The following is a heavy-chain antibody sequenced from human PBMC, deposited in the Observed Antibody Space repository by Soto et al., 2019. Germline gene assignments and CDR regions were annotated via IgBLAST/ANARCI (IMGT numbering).Heavy chain of an antibody. Sequence: EVQLVETGGGLIQPGESLRLSCAASGFTVSSNYMSWVRQAPGKGLEWVSVIYGGGSTYYADSVKGRFTISRDNSKNTLYLQMNSLRAEDTAVYYCAREVVVVPAAILGGAYYYYGMDVWGQGTTVTVSS. D-gene: IGHD2-2*02. CDR2: IYGGGST. V-gene: IGHV3-53*02. CDR3: AREVVVVPAAILGGAYYYYGMDV. CDR1: GFTVSSNY. J-gene: IGHJ6*02.